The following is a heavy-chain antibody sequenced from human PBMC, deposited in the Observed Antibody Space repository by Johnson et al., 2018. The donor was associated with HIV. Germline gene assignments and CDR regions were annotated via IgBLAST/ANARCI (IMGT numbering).Heavy chain of an antibody. V-gene: IGHV3-30-3*01. J-gene: IGHJ3*02. CDR3: AIAAVGAAPGILSAFDI. D-gene: IGHD6-13*01. CDR1: GFTVSSYA. CDR2: ISYDGSNQ. Sequence: QVQLVESGGGVVQPGRSLRLSCAASGFTVSSYAIHWVRQAPGKGLQWVAVISYDGSNQYFADSVTGRFTISRDKSKNTVYLQMNSLRAEEMAVYYCAIAAVGAAPGILSAFDIWGQGTMVTVSS.